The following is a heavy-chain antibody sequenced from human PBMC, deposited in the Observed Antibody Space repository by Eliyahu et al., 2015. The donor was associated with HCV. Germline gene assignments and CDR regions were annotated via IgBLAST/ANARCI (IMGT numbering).Heavy chain of an antibody. V-gene: IGHV3-74*01. D-gene: IGHD2-15*01. Sequence: GKGLVWVSRINSDGSSTSYADSVKGRFTISRDNAKNTLYLQMNSLRAEDTAVYYCARAGCSGGSCYSQYFQHWGQGTLVTVSS. CDR2: INSDGSST. J-gene: IGHJ1*01. CDR3: ARAGCSGGSCYSQYFQH.